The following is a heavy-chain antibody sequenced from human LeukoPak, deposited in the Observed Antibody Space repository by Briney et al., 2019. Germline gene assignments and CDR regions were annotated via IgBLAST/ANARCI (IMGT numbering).Heavy chain of an antibody. Sequence: SQTLSLTCSVSGDAITSGDDYWNWVRQSPGKGLQWIGYIFFTGSTYYNPSLGSRFTISLDAPKNQFSLRLNSVTAADTAVYYCARGDYTVLAGSPFDLWGRGTLVTVSS. D-gene: IGHD6-19*01. CDR2: IFFTGST. V-gene: IGHV4-30-4*01. CDR1: GDAITSGDDY. CDR3: ARGDYTVLAGSPFDL. J-gene: IGHJ4*02.